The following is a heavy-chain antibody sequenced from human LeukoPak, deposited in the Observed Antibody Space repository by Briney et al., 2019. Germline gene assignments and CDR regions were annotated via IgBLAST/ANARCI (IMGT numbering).Heavy chain of an antibody. CDR1: GGSISSGGYS. D-gene: IGHD6-25*01. V-gene: IGHV4-30-2*01. CDR2: IYHSGST. CDR3: ASGPPPATIHYDFDI. Sequence: SQTLSLTCAVSGGSISSGGYSWSWIRQPPGKGLEWIGSIYHSGSTYYNSSLKSRVTITVDRSKNQFSLKLSSVTAAGTAVYYCASGPPPATIHYDFDIWGQGTMVTVSS. J-gene: IGHJ3*02.